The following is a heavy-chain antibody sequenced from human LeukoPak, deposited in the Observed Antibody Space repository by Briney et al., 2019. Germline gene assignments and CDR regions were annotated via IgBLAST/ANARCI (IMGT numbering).Heavy chain of an antibody. D-gene: IGHD2-2*01. CDR2: IIPIFGTA. Sequence: GSSVKVSCKASGGTFSTNGITWVRQAPGQGLEWMGGIIPIFGTASYAQKFQGRVTITTDESTNTAYMELRGLRSEDTAVYYCARYLAVVPAAMGWFDPWGQGTPVTVSS. V-gene: IGHV1-69*05. CDR3: ARYLAVVPAAMGWFDP. CDR1: GGTFSTNG. J-gene: IGHJ5*02.